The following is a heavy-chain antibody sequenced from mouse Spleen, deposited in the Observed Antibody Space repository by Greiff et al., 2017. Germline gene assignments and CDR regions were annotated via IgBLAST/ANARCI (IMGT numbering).Heavy chain of an antibody. CDR2: IYPGSGNT. CDR3: ARSGRGWFAY. Sequence: VQLRQSGAELVRPGASVKLSCKASGYTFTDYYINWVKQRPGQGLEWIARIYPGSGNTYYNEKFKGKATLTAEKSSSTAYMQLSSLTSEDSAVYFCARSGRGWFAYWGQGTLVTVSA. V-gene: IGHV1-76*01. J-gene: IGHJ3*01. CDR1: GYTFTDYY. D-gene: IGHD1-3*01.